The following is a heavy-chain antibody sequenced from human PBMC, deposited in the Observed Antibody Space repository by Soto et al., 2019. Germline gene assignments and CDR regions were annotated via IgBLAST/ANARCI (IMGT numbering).Heavy chain of an antibody. CDR3: ARRRRYCSGGSCYGLDY. CDR1: GFTFSSYG. D-gene: IGHD2-15*01. J-gene: IGHJ4*02. Sequence: QVQLVESGGGVVQPGRSLRLSCAASGFTFSSYGMHWVRQAPGKGLEWVAVIWYDGSNKYYADSVKGRFTISRDNSKNTLYLQMNSLRAEDTAAYYCARRRRYCSGGSCYGLDYWGQGTLVTVSS. V-gene: IGHV3-33*01. CDR2: IWYDGSNK.